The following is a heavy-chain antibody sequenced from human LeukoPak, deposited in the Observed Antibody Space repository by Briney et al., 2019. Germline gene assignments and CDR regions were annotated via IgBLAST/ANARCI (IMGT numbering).Heavy chain of an antibody. Sequence: PGGSLRLSCAASGFTVSSNYMSWVRQAPGKGLEWVSVIYSGGSTYYADSVKGRFTISRDNSKNTLYLQMNSLRAEDTAVYYCARAPETPGRYSYGDNWFDPWGQGTLVTVSS. CDR3: ARAPETPGRYSYGDNWFDP. CDR1: GFTVSSNY. J-gene: IGHJ5*02. CDR2: IYSGGST. V-gene: IGHV3-66*01. D-gene: IGHD5-18*01.